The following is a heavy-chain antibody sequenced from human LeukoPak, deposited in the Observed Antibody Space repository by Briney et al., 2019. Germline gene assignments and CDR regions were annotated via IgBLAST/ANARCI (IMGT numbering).Heavy chain of an antibody. CDR3: ARAYCSGGSCYSGPGSYFDY. Sequence: SVKVSCKASGGTFSSYAISWVRQAPGQGFEWMGRIIPILGIANYAQKFQGRVTITADKSTSTAYMELSSLRSGDTAVYYCARAYCSGGSCYSGPGSYFDYWGQGTLVTVSS. D-gene: IGHD2-15*01. CDR1: GGTFSSYA. V-gene: IGHV1-69*04. J-gene: IGHJ4*02. CDR2: IIPILGIA.